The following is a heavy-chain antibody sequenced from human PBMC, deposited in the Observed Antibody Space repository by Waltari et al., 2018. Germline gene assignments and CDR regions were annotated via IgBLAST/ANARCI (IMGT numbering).Heavy chain of an antibody. Sequence: QLQLQESGPGLVKPSETLSLPCTVPGGSLSSSRYYSAWIRKPPGKGLARIGSIYYSGSTYYNPSLKSRVTISVDTSKNQFSLKLSSVTAADTAVYYCARHPDYGDYGDAFDIWGQGTMVTVSS. D-gene: IGHD4-17*01. CDR2: IYYSGST. V-gene: IGHV4-39*01. CDR3: ARHPDYGDYGDAFDI. CDR1: GGSLSSSRYY. J-gene: IGHJ3*02.